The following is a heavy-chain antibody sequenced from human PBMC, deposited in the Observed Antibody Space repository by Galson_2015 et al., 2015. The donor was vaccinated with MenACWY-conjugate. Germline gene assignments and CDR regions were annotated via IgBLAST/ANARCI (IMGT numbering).Heavy chain of an antibody. Sequence: SLRLSCAASGFNIRSYAMHWIRQAPGKGLEWVAVTSYDGNQRYYADSVQGRFTISRDNSKNTLFLQMNSVREEDTAVYYCARDQQGYNSSLFRSFDYWGQGALVTVSS. CDR2: TSYDGNQR. D-gene: IGHD5-18*01. J-gene: IGHJ4*02. V-gene: IGHV3-30*04. CDR1: GFNIRSYA. CDR3: ARDQQGYNSSLFRSFDY.